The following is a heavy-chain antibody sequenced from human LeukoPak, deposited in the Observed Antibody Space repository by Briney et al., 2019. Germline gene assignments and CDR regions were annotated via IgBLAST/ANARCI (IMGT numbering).Heavy chain of an antibody. J-gene: IGHJ3*02. CDR3: ARDLRRTAMGEDAFDI. V-gene: IGHV1-18*01. D-gene: IGHD5-18*01. Sequence: ASVKVSCKASGYTFTSYGISWVRQAPGQGLGWMGWISAYNGNTNYAQKLQGRVTMTTDTSTSTAYMELRSLRSDDTAVYYCARDLRRTAMGEDAFDIWGQGTMVTVSS. CDR1: GYTFTSYG. CDR2: ISAYNGNT.